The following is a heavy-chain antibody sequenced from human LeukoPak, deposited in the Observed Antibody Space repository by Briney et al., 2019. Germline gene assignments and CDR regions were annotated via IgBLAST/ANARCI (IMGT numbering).Heavy chain of an antibody. CDR3: ARQPEGRGYSYDYFDY. Sequence: GGSLRLTCAASGFTFSSYWMSWVRQAPGKGLEWVANIKQDGSEKYYVDSVKGRFTISRDNAKNSLYLQMNSLRAEDTAVYYCARQPEGRGYSYDYFDYWGQGTLVTVSS. D-gene: IGHD5-18*01. CDR1: GFTFSSYW. V-gene: IGHV3-7*01. J-gene: IGHJ4*02. CDR2: IKQDGSEK.